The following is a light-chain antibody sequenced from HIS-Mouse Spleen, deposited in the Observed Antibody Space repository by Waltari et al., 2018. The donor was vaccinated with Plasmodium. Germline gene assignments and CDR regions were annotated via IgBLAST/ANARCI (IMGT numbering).Light chain of an antibody. Sequence: SYELTQPPSVSVSPGQTARITCSGDALPKKYAYWYQQKSGQAPVRGKNDDIKRPSGIPDRFCGSSSGTMATLTIRGAQVEDEADYYCYSTDSSGNHRVFGGGTKLTVL. CDR2: DDI. CDR1: ALPKKY. V-gene: IGLV3-10*01. CDR3: YSTDSSGNHRV. J-gene: IGLJ3*02.